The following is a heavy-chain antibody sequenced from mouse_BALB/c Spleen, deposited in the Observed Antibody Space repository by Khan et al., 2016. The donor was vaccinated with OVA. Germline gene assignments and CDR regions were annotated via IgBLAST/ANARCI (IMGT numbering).Heavy chain of an antibody. D-gene: IGHD2-1*01. J-gene: IGHJ4*01. Sequence: EVQRVESGGGFVKPGGSLKLSCAASGFTFSSYTMSWVRQTPEKRLEWVATISSGGSYTYYPDSVKGRFTISRDNAKNTLYLQMTSLKSEDTAMYYCTRGEGYYGNPYAMDYWGQGTSVTVSS. CDR1: GFTFSSYT. CDR3: TRGEGYYGNPYAMDY. V-gene: IGHV5-6-4*01. CDR2: ISSGGSYT.